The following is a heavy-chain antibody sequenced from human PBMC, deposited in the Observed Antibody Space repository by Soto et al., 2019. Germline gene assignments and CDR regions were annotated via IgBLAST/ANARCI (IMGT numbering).Heavy chain of an antibody. V-gene: IGHV1-8*01. D-gene: IGHD3-10*01. CDR3: ARGGRRITMVRGVRLDYYYYMDV. J-gene: IGHJ6*03. CDR1: GYTFTSYD. Sequence: ASVKVSCKASGYTFTSYDINWVRQATGQGLEWMGWMNPNSGNTGYAQKFQGWVTMTRDTSISTAYMELSRLRSDDTAVYYCARGGRRITMVRGVRLDYYYYMDVWGKGTTVTVSS. CDR2: MNPNSGNT.